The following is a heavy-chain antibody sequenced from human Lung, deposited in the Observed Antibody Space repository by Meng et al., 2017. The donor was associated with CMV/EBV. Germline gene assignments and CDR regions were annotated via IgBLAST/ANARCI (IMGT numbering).Heavy chain of an antibody. J-gene: IGHJ4*02. CDR1: GYSISSGYY. CDR3: ARVGWEQGADY. D-gene: IGHD1-26*01. V-gene: IGHV4-38-2*02. Sequence: SXTXSLXCTVSGYSISSGYYWGWIRQPPGKGLEWIGSIYHSGSTYYNPSLKSRVTISVDTSKNQFSLKLSSVTAADTAVYYCARVGWEQGADYWGQGTLVTVSS. CDR2: IYHSGST.